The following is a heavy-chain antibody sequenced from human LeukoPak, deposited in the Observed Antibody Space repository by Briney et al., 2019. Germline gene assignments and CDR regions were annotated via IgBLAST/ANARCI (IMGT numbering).Heavy chain of an antibody. Sequence: GGSLRLSCAASGFTFSSYGMHWVRQAPGKGLEWVAVIWYDGSNKYYADSVKGRFTISRDNSKNTLYLQMNSLRAEDTAVYYCARDRVYYYDMNAFDIWGQGTMVTVSS. J-gene: IGHJ3*02. CDR3: ARDRVYYYDMNAFDI. V-gene: IGHV3-33*08. CDR1: GFTFSSYG. CDR2: IWYDGSNK. D-gene: IGHD3-22*01.